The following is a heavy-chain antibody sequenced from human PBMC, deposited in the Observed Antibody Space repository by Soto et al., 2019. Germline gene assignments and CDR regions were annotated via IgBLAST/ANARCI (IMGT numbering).Heavy chain of an antibody. V-gene: IGHV2-5*02. CDR2: INWDDGK. CDR1: GFSLTTSGVG. J-gene: IGHJ6*02. CDR3: AHRRVLYGMDV. Sequence: QITLKESGPTLVKPTQTLTLTCTFTGFSLTTSGVGVGWIRQPPGKALEWLAVINWDDGKFYSPSLKSRLTITKETSKNQVVLTMTNMDPVDTATYHCAHRRVLYGMDVWGQGATVTVSS.